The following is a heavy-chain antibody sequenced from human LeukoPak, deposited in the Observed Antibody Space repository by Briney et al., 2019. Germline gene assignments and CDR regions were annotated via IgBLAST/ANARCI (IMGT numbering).Heavy chain of an antibody. CDR1: GYTFTGYY. Sequence: GASVKVSCKASGYTFTGYYMHWVRQAPGQGLEWMGGIIPIFGTADYAQKFQGRVTITADESTSTAYMELSSLRSEDTAVYYCARRDGYGAYDIWGQGTMVTVSS. CDR2: IIPIFGTA. J-gene: IGHJ3*02. CDR3: ARRDGYGAYDI. D-gene: IGHD5-24*01. V-gene: IGHV1-69*13.